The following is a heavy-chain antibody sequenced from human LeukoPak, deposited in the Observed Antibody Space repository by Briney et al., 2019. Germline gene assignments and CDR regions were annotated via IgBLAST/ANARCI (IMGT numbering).Heavy chain of an antibody. CDR3: ARVRIVATGFDY. Sequence: GASVKVSCKASGYTFTGYYMHWVRQAPGQGLEWMGWINPNSGGTNYAQKFQGRVTMTRDTPISTAYMELSRLRSDDTAVYYCARVRIVATGFDYWGQGTLVTVSA. CDR1: GYTFTGYY. D-gene: IGHD5-12*01. J-gene: IGHJ4*02. V-gene: IGHV1-2*02. CDR2: INPNSGGT.